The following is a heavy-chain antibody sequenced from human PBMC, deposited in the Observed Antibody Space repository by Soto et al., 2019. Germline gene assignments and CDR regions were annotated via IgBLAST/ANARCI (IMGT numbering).Heavy chain of an antibody. D-gene: IGHD5-18*01. CDR3: ESREYDTAMVYWYFDL. V-gene: IGHV1-69*12. CDR1: GGTFSSYA. Sequence: QVQLVQSGAEVKKPGSSVKVSCKASGGTFSSYAISCVRQAPGQGLEWMGGIIPIFGTANYAQKFQGRVTITADESTSTAYMELSSLRSEDTAVYYCESREYDTAMVYWYFDLWGRGTLVTVS. J-gene: IGHJ2*01. CDR2: IIPIFGTA.